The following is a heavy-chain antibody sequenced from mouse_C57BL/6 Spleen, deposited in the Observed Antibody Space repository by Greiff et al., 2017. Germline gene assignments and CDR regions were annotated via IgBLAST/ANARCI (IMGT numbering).Heavy chain of an antibody. Sequence: QVQLKQSGAELVKPGASVKISCKASGYAFSSSWLNWVKPRPGKGLAWIGQIYPGDGDTNYNGKFKGKATLTADKSSSTAYMQLSSLTSEDSAVYFCARTYYYGSSYLAMDYWGQGTSVTVSS. CDR1: GYAFSSSW. D-gene: IGHD1-1*01. J-gene: IGHJ4*01. CDR3: ARTYYYGSSYLAMDY. V-gene: IGHV1-80*01. CDR2: IYPGDGDT.